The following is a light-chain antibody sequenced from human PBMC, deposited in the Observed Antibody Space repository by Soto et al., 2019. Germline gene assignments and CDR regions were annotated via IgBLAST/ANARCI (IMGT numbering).Light chain of an antibody. CDR1: SSNIGSNT. CDR2: SNN. CDR3: AAWDDSLNGYVV. V-gene: IGLV1-44*01. Sequence: QSVLTQPPSESGTPGQTVTISCSGSSSNIGSNTVNWYQQLPGTAPKLLIYSNNQLPSGVPDRFSGSKSGTSASLAISVRQSEDEADYYCAAWDDSLNGYVVFGGGTKLTVL. J-gene: IGLJ2*01.